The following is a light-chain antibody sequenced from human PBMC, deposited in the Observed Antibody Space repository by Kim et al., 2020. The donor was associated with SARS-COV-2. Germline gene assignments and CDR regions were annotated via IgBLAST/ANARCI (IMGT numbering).Light chain of an antibody. CDR2: DVS. CDR1: SSDVGGYNY. V-gene: IGLV2-14*01. Sequence: QSALTQPASVSGSPGQSITISCTGTSSDVGGYNYVSWYQQHPGKAPKLMIYDVSKRPSGVSNRFPGSKSGNTASLTISGLQAEDEADYYCSSYTSSSTSNYVFGTGTKV. J-gene: IGLJ1*01. CDR3: SSYTSSSTSNYV.